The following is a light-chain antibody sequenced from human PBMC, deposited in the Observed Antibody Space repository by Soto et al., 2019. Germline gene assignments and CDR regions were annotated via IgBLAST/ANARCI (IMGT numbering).Light chain of an antibody. V-gene: IGKV3-11*01. Sequence: EIVLTQSPATLSLSPGEIATLSCRASQRVSAFLAWYQQKPGQAPRLLIFDASNRATGIPARFSGSGSGTDFTLTISGLEPEDFAIYYCQQRSNWPPLTFGGGTKVEIK. J-gene: IGKJ4*01. CDR3: QQRSNWPPLT. CDR1: QRVSAF. CDR2: DAS.